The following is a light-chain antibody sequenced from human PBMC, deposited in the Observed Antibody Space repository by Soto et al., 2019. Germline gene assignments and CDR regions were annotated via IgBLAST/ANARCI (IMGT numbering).Light chain of an antibody. CDR1: QSVSTW. J-gene: IGKJ1*01. CDR3: QQYSSYLET. CDR2: KAS. Sequence: DIPMTQSPSTLSASVGDRVTISCRASQSVSTWLAWYQQKPGKAPKLLIYKASSLESGVPSRFSGSGSVTEFTLTISSLQPDDFATYYCQQYSSYLETFGQGTKVEIK. V-gene: IGKV1-5*03.